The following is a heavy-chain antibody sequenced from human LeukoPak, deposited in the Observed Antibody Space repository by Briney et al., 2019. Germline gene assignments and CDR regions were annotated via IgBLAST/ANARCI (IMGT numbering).Heavy chain of an antibody. CDR3: AQWSRYFDY. CDR2: ISGSGYST. D-gene: IGHD1-26*01. V-gene: IGHV3-23*01. J-gene: IGHJ4*02. CDR1: GFTFSSYG. Sequence: GGTLRLSCAASGFTFSSYGMSWVRQAPGKGLEWVSAISGSGYSTYYADSVKGRFTISRDNSKNTLYLQMNSLRAEDTALYFCAQWSRYFDYWGQGTLVTVSS.